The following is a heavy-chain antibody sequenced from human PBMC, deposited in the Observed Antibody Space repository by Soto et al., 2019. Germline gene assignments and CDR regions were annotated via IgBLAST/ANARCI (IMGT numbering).Heavy chain of an antibody. CDR2: INAYDGST. J-gene: IGHJ5*02. Sequence: QGQLMQSEAEVKKPGASMKVSCKASGYTFKSYGINWVRQAPGQGLEWMGWINAYDGSTNYVSKFHGRVTMTTDTPTTTAYMELRSLTLDDTAVYYCARLYFGDAWFDLWGQGTLITVSS. CDR1: GYTFKSYG. D-gene: IGHD3-10*01. V-gene: IGHV1-18*01. CDR3: ARLYFGDAWFDL.